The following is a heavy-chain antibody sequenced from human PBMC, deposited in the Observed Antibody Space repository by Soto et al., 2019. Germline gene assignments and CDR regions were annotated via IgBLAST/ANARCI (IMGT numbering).Heavy chain of an antibody. J-gene: IGHJ4*02. CDR3: ESNSWEFVY. CDR2: INHSGST. V-gene: IGHV4-34*01. Sequence: SETLSLTCAVYGVSFSGYYWSWIRQPPGKGLEWIGEINHSGSTNYNPSLKSRVTISVDTSKNQFSLKLSSVTAADTAVYYCESNSWEFVYWGQGTLVTVSX. CDR1: GVSFSGYY. D-gene: IGHD6-13*01.